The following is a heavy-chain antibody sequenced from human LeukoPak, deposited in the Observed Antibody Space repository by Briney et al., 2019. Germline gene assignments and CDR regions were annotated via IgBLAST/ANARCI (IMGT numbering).Heavy chain of an antibody. V-gene: IGHV4-31*03. D-gene: IGHD2/OR15-2a*01. CDR2: IYYSGST. J-gene: IGHJ6*02. Sequence: SQTLSLTCTVSGGSISSGGYYWSWIRQHPGKGLEWIGYIYYSGSTNYNPSLKSRVTISVDTSKNQFSLKLSSVTAADTAVYYCARLIGDYYYGMDVWGQGTTVTVSS. CDR3: ARLIGDYYYGMDV. CDR1: GGSISSGGYY.